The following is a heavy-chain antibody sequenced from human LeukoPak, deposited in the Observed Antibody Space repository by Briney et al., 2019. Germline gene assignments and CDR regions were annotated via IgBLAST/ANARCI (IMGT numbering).Heavy chain of an antibody. J-gene: IGHJ2*01. Sequence: SETLSLTCTVSGGSISSSSYYWGWIRQPPGKGLEWIGSIYYSGSTYYNPSLKSRVTISVDTSKNQFSLKLSSVTAADTAVYYCARARGSHDLWSGYGYWYFDLWGRGTLVTVSS. V-gene: IGHV4-39*07. CDR2: IYYSGST. D-gene: IGHD3-3*01. CDR3: ARARGSHDLWSGYGYWYFDL. CDR1: GGSISSSSYY.